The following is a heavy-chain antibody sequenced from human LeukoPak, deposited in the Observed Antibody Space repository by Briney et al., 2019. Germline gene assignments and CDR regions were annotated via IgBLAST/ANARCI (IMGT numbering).Heavy chain of an antibody. CDR3: AKGIAARPGGLFYFDY. J-gene: IGHJ4*02. CDR2: VYDGGST. Sequence: PGGSLRLSCAASGFTVSFNYMSWVRQAPGKGLEWVSVVYDGGSTAYADSVKGRFTISRDNSKNTLSLQMNSLRAEDTAVYYCAKGIAARPGGLFYFDYWGQGTLVTVSS. D-gene: IGHD6-6*01. CDR1: GFTVSFNY. V-gene: IGHV3-53*01.